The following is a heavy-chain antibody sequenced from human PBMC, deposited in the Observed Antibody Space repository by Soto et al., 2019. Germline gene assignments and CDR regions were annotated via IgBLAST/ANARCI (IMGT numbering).Heavy chain of an antibody. CDR3: TTAVAGKQLWLLGGRGG. D-gene: IGHD5-18*01. CDR1: GFTFSNAW. V-gene: IGHV3-15*07. Sequence: EVQLVESGGGLVKPGGSLRLSCAASGFTFSNAWMNWVRQAPGKGLEWVGRIKSKTDGGTTDYAAPVKGRFRISRDDSKTTLFLQRTGLKNEATAVYDCTTAVAGKQLWLLGGRGGWVQGTLVTVSS. J-gene: IGHJ4*02. CDR2: IKSKTDGGTT.